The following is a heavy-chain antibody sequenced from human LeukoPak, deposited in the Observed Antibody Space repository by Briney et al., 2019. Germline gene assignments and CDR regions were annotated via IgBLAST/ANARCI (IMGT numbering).Heavy chain of an antibody. D-gene: IGHD2-2*01. CDR1: GYTFTGYY. CDR2: INPNSGGT. Sequence: ASVKVSCKASGYTFTGYYMHWVRQAPGQGLEWMGWINPNSGGTNYAQKFQGRVTMTRYTSISTAYMELSRLRSDDTAVYYCARAGRLSVPAAPRFDPWGQGTLVTVS. J-gene: IGHJ5*02. V-gene: IGHV1-2*02. CDR3: ARAGRLSVPAAPRFDP.